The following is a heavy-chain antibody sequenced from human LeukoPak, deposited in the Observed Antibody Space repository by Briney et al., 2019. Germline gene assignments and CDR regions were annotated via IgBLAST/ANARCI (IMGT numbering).Heavy chain of an antibody. J-gene: IGHJ3*02. CDR1: GFTFSSYG. V-gene: IGHV3-33*06. CDR2: IWYDGSNK. CDR3: AKDLGEGAYSYGWDAFDT. Sequence: GGSLRLSCAASGFTFSSYGMHWVRQAPGKGLEWVAVIWYDGSNKYYADSVKGRFTISRDNSKNTLYLQMNSLRAEDTAVYYCAKDLGEGAYSYGWDAFDTWGQGTMVTVSS. D-gene: IGHD5-18*01.